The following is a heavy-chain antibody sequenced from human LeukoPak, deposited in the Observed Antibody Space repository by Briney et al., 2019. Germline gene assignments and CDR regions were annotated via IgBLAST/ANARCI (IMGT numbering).Heavy chain of an antibody. Sequence: GRTLRLSCAASGFTFSSYAMSWVPEAPGKGLEWVSAISGSGSSTYYADTAKGRFTISRDNSKNTLYLQMNSLRAEDTAVYYCAKWGWEVTGTRNDYWGQGTLVTVSS. CDR2: ISGSGSST. CDR1: GFTFSSYA. D-gene: IGHD6-19*01. V-gene: IGHV3-23*01. CDR3: AKWGWEVTGTRNDY. J-gene: IGHJ4*02.